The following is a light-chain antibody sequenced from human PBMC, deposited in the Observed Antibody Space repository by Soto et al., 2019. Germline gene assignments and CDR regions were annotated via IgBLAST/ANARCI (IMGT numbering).Light chain of an antibody. CDR3: ATWDDSLNGRV. V-gene: IGLV1-44*01. Sequence: QSVLTQPPSASGTPGQRVTISCSGSRSNIGSNTVNWYQQLPGTAPKLIMYSNNQRPSGVPDRFSGSKSATSASLAISGLQYEDEADYYCATWDDSLNGRVFGGGTKLTFL. CDR2: SNN. CDR1: RSNIGSNT. J-gene: IGLJ3*02.